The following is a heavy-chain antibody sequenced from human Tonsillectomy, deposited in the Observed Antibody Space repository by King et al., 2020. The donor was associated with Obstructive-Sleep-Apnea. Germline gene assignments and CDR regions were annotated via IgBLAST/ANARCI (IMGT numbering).Heavy chain of an antibody. V-gene: IGHV3-9*01. CDR2: ISWSSGGI. CDR1: GFTFDDYA. CDR3: ARKNRYSNGKDLDH. Sequence: VQLVESGGGLVQPGRSLRLSCAASGFTFDDYAMHWVRQSPGKGLEWVSGISWSSGGIGYADSVKGRFTISRDNAKNSLYLQMNSLRAEDTALYYCARKNRYSNGKDLDHWGQGTLVTVSS. J-gene: IGHJ4*02. D-gene: IGHD4-11*01.